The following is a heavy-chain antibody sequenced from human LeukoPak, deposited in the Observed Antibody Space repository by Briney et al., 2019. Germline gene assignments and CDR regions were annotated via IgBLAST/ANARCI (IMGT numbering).Heavy chain of an antibody. J-gene: IGHJ4*02. CDR3: ARSDSLSDSFDN. Sequence: SETLSLTCTVSGGSISSYYWSWIRQPAGKGLEWIGRMYPSGSTNYNPSLESRVTMSVDTSKNQFSLKLSSVTAADTAVYYCARSDSLSDSFDNWGQGTLVTVSS. CDR1: GGSISSYY. V-gene: IGHV4-4*07. D-gene: IGHD2-21*01. CDR2: MYPSGST.